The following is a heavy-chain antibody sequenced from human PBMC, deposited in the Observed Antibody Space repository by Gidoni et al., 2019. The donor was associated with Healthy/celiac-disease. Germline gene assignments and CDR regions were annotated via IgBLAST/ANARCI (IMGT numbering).Heavy chain of an antibody. CDR2: IDWDDDK. V-gene: IGHV2-70*01. D-gene: IGHD3-16*01. Sequence: QVTLPESGPALVKPTQTLTLTCTFSGISLSTSGICVSWFRQPPGKALEWLALIDWDDDKYYSTTMKNRVTISKDTSKNQVVLTMTNMDPVDTATEYCARRRRGPKEGGDFEYYFDYWGKGTLVTVSS. CDR3: ARRRRGPKEGGDFEYYFDY. CDR1: GISLSTSGIC. J-gene: IGHJ4*02.